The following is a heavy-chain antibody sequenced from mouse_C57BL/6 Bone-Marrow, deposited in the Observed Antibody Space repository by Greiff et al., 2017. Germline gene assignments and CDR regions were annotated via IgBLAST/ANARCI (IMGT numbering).Heavy chain of an antibody. D-gene: IGHD2-4*01. CDR3: ARGVYYDYDGYFDF. Sequence: DVKLVESGGGLVKPGGSLKLSCAASGFTFSSYAMSWVRQTPEKRLEWVATISDGGSYTYYPDNVKGRFTISRDNAKNNLYLQMSNLKSEDTAMYYCARGVYYDYDGYFDFWGTGTTVTVSS. J-gene: IGHJ1*03. CDR2: ISDGGSYT. V-gene: IGHV5-4*03. CDR1: GFTFSSYA.